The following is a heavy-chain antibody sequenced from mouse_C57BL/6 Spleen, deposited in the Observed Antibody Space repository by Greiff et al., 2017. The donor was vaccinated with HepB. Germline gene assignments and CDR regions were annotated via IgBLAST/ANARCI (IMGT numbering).Heavy chain of an antibody. CDR1: GFSLTSYG. CDR3: AREITTVVDWYFDV. Sequence: VQLKESGPGLVQPSQSLSITCTVSGFSLTSYGVHWVRQSPGKGLEWLGVIWSGGSTDYNAAFISRLSISKDNSKSQVFFKMNSLQADDTAIYYCAREITTVVDWYFDVWGTGTTVTVSS. D-gene: IGHD1-1*01. V-gene: IGHV2-2*01. CDR2: IWSGGST. J-gene: IGHJ1*03.